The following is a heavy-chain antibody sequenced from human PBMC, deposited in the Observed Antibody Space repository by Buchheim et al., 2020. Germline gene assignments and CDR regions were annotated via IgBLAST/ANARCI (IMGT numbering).Heavy chain of an antibody. CDR2: IYYSGST. V-gene: IGHV4-31*03. J-gene: IGHJ6*02. Sequence: QVQLQESGPGLVKPSQTLPLTCTVSGGSISSGGYYWSWIRQHPGKGLEWIGYIYYSGSTYYNPSLKSRVTISVDTSKNQFSLKLSSVTAADTAVYYCARDFVHARQLVSTGDGMDVWGQGTT. D-gene: IGHD6-13*01. CDR3: ARDFVHARQLVSTGDGMDV. CDR1: GGSISSGGYY.